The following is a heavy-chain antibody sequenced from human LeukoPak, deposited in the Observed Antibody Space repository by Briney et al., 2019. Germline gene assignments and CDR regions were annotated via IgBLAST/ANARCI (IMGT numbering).Heavy chain of an antibody. Sequence: AGGSLRLSCAASGFTFSRYSVNWVRQAPGKGLEWVSCITGSSDYIFYADSVRGRFTISRGNAKNSLFLQMNSLRAEDTAVYYCAKFKGHYGDSEYYFDSWGQGTLVTVSS. CDR1: GFTFSRYS. J-gene: IGHJ4*02. CDR3: AKFKGHYGDSEYYFDS. D-gene: IGHD3-10*01. CDR2: ITGSSDYI. V-gene: IGHV3-21*01.